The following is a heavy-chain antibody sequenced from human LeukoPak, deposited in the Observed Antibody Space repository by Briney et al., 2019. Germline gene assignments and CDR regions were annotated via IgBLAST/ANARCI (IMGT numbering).Heavy chain of an antibody. CDR2: INPNSGGT. D-gene: IGHD4-23*01. CDR1: GYTFTGYY. CDR3: ASPYDYGGNDYYYYGMDV. V-gene: IGHV1-2*02. Sequence: ASVKVSCKASGYTFTGYYMHWVRQAPGQGLEWMGWINPNSGGTNYAQKFQGRVTMTRDPSISTAYMELSRLRSDDTAVYYCASPYDYGGNDYYYYGMDVWGQGTTVTVSS. J-gene: IGHJ6*02.